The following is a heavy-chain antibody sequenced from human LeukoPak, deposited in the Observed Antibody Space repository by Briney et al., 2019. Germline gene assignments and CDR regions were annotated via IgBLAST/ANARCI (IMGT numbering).Heavy chain of an antibody. CDR1: GFTFSNAW. J-gene: IGHJ4*02. V-gene: IGHV3-15*01. CDR3: TTDTARTSGWLY. Sequence: PGESLRLSCAASGFTFSNAWMNWVRQAPGKGLEWVGRIKSKIDGGTTDYAAPVKGGLTISRDDSKNTLYLQMNSLKTEDTAVYYCTTDTARTSGWLYWGQGTLVTVSS. CDR2: IKSKIDGGTT. D-gene: IGHD6-19*01.